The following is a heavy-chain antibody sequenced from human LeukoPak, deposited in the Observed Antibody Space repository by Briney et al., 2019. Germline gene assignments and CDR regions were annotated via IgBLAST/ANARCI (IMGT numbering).Heavy chain of an antibody. Sequence: PGGSLRLSCAASGFTFSSYWMSWVRQAPGKGLEWVANIKQDGSEKYYVDSVKGRFTISRDNAKNSLYLQMNSLRAEDTAVYYCARDFGALRFLEWFAPERAFDIWGQGTMVTVSS. J-gene: IGHJ3*02. CDR3: ARDFGALRFLEWFAPERAFDI. CDR2: IKQDGSEK. V-gene: IGHV3-7*01. D-gene: IGHD3-3*01. CDR1: GFTFSSYW.